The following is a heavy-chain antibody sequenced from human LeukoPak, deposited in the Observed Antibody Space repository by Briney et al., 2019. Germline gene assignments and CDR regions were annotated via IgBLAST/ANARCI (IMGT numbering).Heavy chain of an antibody. Sequence: PSETLSLTCTVSGDFISTSNVYWGWVRQPPGKGLEWIVGMHYTGNTFYNPSLKSRVTISADTSKNQFSLRLISMTAADTAIYYCASHRPWSYLHWGRGTLVTVSS. CDR2: MHYTGNT. J-gene: IGHJ4*02. V-gene: IGHV4-39*01. D-gene: IGHD1-26*01. CDR3: ASHRPWSYLH. CDR1: GDFISTSNVY.